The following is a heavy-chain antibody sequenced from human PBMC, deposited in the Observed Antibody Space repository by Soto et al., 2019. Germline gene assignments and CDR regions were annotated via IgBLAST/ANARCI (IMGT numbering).Heavy chain of an antibody. Sequence: GESLKISCKGSGYTFSSYWIAWVRQMPGKGLEWMGSVYPSDSDIRYSPSFQGQVTISADKSSSTAYLQWSSLEASDTGMYFCARHLMRDYGMDVWGQGTTVTVSS. CDR3: ARHLMRDYGMDV. V-gene: IGHV5-51*01. CDR2: VYPSDSDI. J-gene: IGHJ6*02. CDR1: GYTFSSYW.